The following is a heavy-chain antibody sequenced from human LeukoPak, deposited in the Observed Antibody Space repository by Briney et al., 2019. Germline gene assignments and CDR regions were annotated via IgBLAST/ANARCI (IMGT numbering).Heavy chain of an antibody. Sequence: SETLSLTCTVSGGSISSGGYYWSWIRQHPGTGLEWIGYIYYSGSTYYNPSLKSRVTISVDTSKNQFSLKLSSVTAADTAVYYCARTPGGYSNIDYWGQGTLVTVSS. J-gene: IGHJ4*02. CDR1: GGSISSGGYY. CDR2: IYYSGST. CDR3: ARTPGGYSNIDY. D-gene: IGHD3-22*01. V-gene: IGHV4-31*03.